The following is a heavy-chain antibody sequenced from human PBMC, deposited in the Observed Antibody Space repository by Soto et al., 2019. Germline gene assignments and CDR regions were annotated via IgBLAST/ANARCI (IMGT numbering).Heavy chain of an antibody. CDR2: IRTAAYGGTT. CDR3: ARAIRLSGDAFDL. Sequence: EVQLVESGGGFVQPGRSLRLSCSASGFTLRDYPMSWFRQAPGKGLEWVAYIRTAAYGGTTEYAASVKDRFTISRDDSENIASLQMNSLKTEDTAVYSCARAIRLSGDAFDLWGQGTMVAVSS. CDR1: GFTLRDYP. V-gene: IGHV3-49*03. J-gene: IGHJ3*01.